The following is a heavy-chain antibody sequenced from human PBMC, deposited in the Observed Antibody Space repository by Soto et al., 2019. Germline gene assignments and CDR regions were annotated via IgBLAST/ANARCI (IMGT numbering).Heavy chain of an antibody. CDR3: ARDREHDILTGSEY. CDR1: GFTFSRYW. CDR2: ISTDERTT. V-gene: IGHV3-74*01. D-gene: IGHD3-9*01. Sequence: SGGSLRLSCAASGFTFSRYWMHWVRQAPGKGLEWVSRISTDERTTTYADSVKGRFTISRDNAKNTVYLQINSLRAEDTAVYYCARDREHDILTGSEYWGQGILVTVSS. J-gene: IGHJ4*02.